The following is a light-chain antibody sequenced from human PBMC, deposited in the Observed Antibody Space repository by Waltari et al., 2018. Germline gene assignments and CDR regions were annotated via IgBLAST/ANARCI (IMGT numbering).Light chain of an antibody. CDR2: QDN. CDR1: KLGDKY. Sequence: SYELSQPPSMSVSPGQTASITCSGDKLGDKYASWYHQKPGQSPVLVIFQDNKRPPGFPERFSGSNSGNTATLTISGTQAMDEADYYCQAWDSSTLVFGGGTKLTVL. V-gene: IGLV3-1*01. J-gene: IGLJ2*01. CDR3: QAWDSSTLV.